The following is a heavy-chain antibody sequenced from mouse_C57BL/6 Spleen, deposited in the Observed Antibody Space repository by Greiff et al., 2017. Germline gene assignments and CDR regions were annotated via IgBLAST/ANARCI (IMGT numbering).Heavy chain of an antibody. J-gene: IGHJ2*01. CDR3: ASPHYYGSSYDFDY. Sequence: VQLQQPGTELVKPGASVKLSCKASGYTFTSYWMHWVKQRPGQGLEWIGNINPSNGGTNYNEKFKSKATMTVDKSSSTAYSQLSSLTSEDTAVYYCASPHYYGSSYDFDYWGQGTTLTGSS. CDR1: GYTFTSYW. D-gene: IGHD1-1*01. CDR2: INPSNGGT. V-gene: IGHV1-53*01.